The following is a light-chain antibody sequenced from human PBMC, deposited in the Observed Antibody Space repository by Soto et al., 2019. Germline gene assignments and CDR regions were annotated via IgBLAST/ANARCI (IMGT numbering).Light chain of an antibody. Sequence: EIVLTQSPGTLSLSPGERATLSCRASQRIGNSYLAWYQQKPGQAPRLLLYDASSRATGIPDRVSGSGSGTDFTLTISRLEPEDFAVYYCQQYARPPFAFGQGTKVDIK. CDR2: DAS. V-gene: IGKV3-20*01. J-gene: IGKJ2*01. CDR3: QQYARPPFA. CDR1: QRIGNSY.